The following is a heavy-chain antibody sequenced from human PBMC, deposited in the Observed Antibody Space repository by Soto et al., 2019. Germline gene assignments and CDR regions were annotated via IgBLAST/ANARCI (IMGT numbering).Heavy chain of an antibody. CDR3: ARESEDLTSNFDY. Sequence: XGSLGLSCAASGFTFTRYSMNWVRQAPGKGLEWVSSISSTTNYIYYADSMKGRFTVSRDNAKNSVYLEMNSLSAEDTAVYYCARESEDLTSNFDYWGQGTLVTVSS. CDR1: GFTFTRYS. V-gene: IGHV3-21*01. CDR2: ISSTTNYI. J-gene: IGHJ4*02.